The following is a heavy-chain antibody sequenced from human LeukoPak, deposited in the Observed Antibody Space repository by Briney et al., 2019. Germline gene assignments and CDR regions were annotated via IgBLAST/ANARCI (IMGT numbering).Heavy chain of an antibody. J-gene: IGHJ3*02. D-gene: IGHD3-22*01. Sequence: PGGSLRLSCAASGFTFSSYGMHWVRQAPGKGLEWVALISYGGNNKYYADSLKGRFTISGDNSKNTLYLQMNSLRAEDTAVYYCARVQFRIYDSSGYYVLGAFDIWGQGTMVTVSS. CDR2: ISYGGNNK. CDR1: GFTFSSYG. CDR3: ARVQFRIYDSSGYYVLGAFDI. V-gene: IGHV3-30*03.